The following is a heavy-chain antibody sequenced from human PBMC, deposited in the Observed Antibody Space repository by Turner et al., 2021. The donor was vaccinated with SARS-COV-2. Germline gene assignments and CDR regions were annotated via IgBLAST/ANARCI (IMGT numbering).Heavy chain of an antibody. Sequence: QVQLVESGGGVVQPGRSLRLSCAATGFTFSSYGMHWVRQAPGKGLEWVAVISYDGSNKYYVDSVKGRFTISRDNSKNTLYLQMNSLGAEDTAVYYCAKMMFGGWSGFDYWGQGTLVTVSS. V-gene: IGHV3-30*18. CDR1: GFTFSSYG. CDR3: AKMMFGGWSGFDY. CDR2: ISYDGSNK. D-gene: IGHD3-10*02. J-gene: IGHJ4*02.